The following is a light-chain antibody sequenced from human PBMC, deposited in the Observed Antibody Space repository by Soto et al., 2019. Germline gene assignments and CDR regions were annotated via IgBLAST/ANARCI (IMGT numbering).Light chain of an antibody. CDR1: QSVSANY. J-gene: IGKJ5*01. CDR3: QQYGTSPPIT. V-gene: IGKV3-20*01. Sequence: EIVLTQSPGTLSLSPGERATLSCRASQSVSANYLAWYQQKPGQAPRLLIYGASIRATDIPDRFSGSGSGTDFTLTISSLEPEDFAVYYCQQYGTSPPITFGQGTRLEIK. CDR2: GAS.